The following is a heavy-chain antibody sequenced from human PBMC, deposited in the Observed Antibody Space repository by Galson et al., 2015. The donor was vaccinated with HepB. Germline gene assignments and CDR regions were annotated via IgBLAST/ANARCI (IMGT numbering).Heavy chain of an antibody. D-gene: IGHD3-10*01. CDR1: GFTLTNYA. Sequence: SLRLSCAVSGFTLTNYAMAWVRQTPGKGLELVSSISFSASGTHYADSVKGRFTISRDISKNRLYLQMNSLRAEDTAIYYCAKDSLSGNYVALYFDFWGLGTLVTVSS. V-gene: IGHV3-23*01. CDR3: AKDSLSGNYVALYFDF. J-gene: IGHJ4*02. CDR2: ISFSASGT.